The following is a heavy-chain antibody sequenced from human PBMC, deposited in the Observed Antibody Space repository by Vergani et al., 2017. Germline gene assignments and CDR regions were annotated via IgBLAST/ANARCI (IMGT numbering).Heavy chain of an antibody. CDR2: INPSGGSK. D-gene: IGHD3-10*01. CDR1: GYTFTSYY. Sequence: QVQLVQSGAEVKKPGASVKVSCKASGYTFTSYYMHWVRQAPGQGLEWMGIINPSGGSKSYAQKFQGRVTMTRDTSTSTVYMELSSLRSEDTAVYYCARATDYGSGSYYNSPSFYGIDVWGQGTTVTVSS. CDR3: ARATDYGSGSYYNSPSFYGIDV. J-gene: IGHJ6*02. V-gene: IGHV1-46*01.